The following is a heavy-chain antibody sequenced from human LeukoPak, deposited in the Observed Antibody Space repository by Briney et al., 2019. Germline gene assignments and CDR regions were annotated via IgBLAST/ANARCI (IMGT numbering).Heavy chain of an antibody. CDR2: ISGSGGST. CDR1: GFTFSSYA. D-gene: IGHD3-16*02. V-gene: IGHV3-23*01. CDR3: ARKRLGGVIVYYFDY. J-gene: IGHJ4*02. Sequence: GGSLRLSCAASGFTFSSYAISWVRQAPGKGLEWVSAISGSGGSTYYADSVKGRFTISRDNSKNTLYLQMNSLRAEDTAVYYCARKRLGGVIVYYFDYWGQGTLVTVSS.